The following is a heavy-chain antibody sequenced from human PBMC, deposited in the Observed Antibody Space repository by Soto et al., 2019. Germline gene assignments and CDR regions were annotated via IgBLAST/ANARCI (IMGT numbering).Heavy chain of an antibody. J-gene: IGHJ6*02. V-gene: IGHV3-66*01. CDR2: IYSGGST. D-gene: IGHD1-26*01. CDR3: ARDRVSVGCTYYYYYGMDV. Sequence: PGGSLRLSCAASGFTVSSNYMSWVRQAPGKGLEWVSVIYSGGSTYYADSVKGRFTISRDNSKNTLYLQMNSLRAEDTAVYYCARDRVSVGCTYYYYYGMDVWGQGTTVTVSS. CDR1: GFTVSSNY.